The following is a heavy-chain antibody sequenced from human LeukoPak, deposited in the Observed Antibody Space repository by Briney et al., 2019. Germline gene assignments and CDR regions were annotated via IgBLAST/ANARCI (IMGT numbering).Heavy chain of an antibody. J-gene: IGHJ4*02. Sequence: PGGSLRLSCAASGFTFSSYSMNWVRQAPGKGLEWVSYISSSSSTIYYADSVKGRFTIPRDNAKNSLYLQMNSLRAEDTAVYYCARASGSGWIYYFDYWGQGTLVTVSS. CDR3: ARASGSGWIYYFDY. CDR1: GFTFSSYS. D-gene: IGHD6-19*01. CDR2: ISSSSSTI. V-gene: IGHV3-48*04.